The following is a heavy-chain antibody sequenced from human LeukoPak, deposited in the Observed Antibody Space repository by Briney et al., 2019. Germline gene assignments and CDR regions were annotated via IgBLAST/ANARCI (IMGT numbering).Heavy chain of an antibody. CDR3: ARGRLGYFDFGYFDY. Sequence: PGGSLRLSCAASEFSVGSNYMTWVRQAPGKGLEWVSLIYSGGSTYYADSVKGRFTISRDNSKNTLYLQMNSLRAEDTAVYYCARGRLGYFDFGYFDYWGQGTLVTVSS. V-gene: IGHV3-66*01. J-gene: IGHJ4*02. CDR2: IYSGGST. D-gene: IGHD3/OR15-3a*01. CDR1: EFSVGSNY.